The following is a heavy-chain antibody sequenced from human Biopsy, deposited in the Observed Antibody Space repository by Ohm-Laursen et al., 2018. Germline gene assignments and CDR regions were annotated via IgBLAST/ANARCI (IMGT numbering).Heavy chain of an antibody. CDR3: ARLNSGTYDASDL. Sequence: SLRLSCSAPGFIFRDYWLTWVRQAPGKGLEWVGNIHRFIISTDNAKNSLYLQMNSLRAEDTAVYYCARLNSGTYDASDLWGQGTMVIVSS. J-gene: IGHJ3*01. D-gene: IGHD1-26*01. CDR1: GFIFRDYW. V-gene: IGHV3-7*01. CDR2: I.